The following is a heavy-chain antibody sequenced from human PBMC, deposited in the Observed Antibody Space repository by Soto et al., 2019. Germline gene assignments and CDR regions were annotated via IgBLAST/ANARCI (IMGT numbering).Heavy chain of an antibody. V-gene: IGHV3-9*01. CDR3: VRGFWSGSDDY. J-gene: IGHJ4*02. CDR1: GFTFDDYA. CDR2: ITWNSGKI. D-gene: IGHD3-3*01. Sequence: EVQLVESGGGLVQPGRSLRLSCEASGFTFDDYAFHWVRQTPGKGLEWVAGITWNSGKIDYADSVNGRFTISRDNAKSSLYLQMDSLRPEDTALYYCVRGFWSGSDDYWGQGTLVTVSS.